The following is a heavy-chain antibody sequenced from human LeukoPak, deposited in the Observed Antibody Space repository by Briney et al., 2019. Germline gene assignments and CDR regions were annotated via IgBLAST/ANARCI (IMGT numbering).Heavy chain of an antibody. D-gene: IGHD5-12*01. CDR3: VRVDIVATINDY. V-gene: IGHV3-66*01. CDR2: IYSGGST. J-gene: IGHJ4*02. CDR1: GFTVSSNY. Sequence: PGRSLRLSCAASGFTVSSNYMSWVRQAPGEGLEWVSFIYSGGSTYYADSVKGRFTISRDNSKNTLYLQMNSLRAEDTAVYYCVRVDIVATINDYWGQGALVIVSS.